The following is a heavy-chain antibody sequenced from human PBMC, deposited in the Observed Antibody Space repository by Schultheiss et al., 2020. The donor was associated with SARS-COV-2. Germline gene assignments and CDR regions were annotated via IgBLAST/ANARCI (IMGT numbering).Heavy chain of an antibody. J-gene: IGHJ6*02. CDR2: FDPEDGET. CDR1: GYTLTELS. V-gene: IGHV1-24*01. D-gene: IGHD1-7*01. Sequence: ASVKVSCKVSGYTLTELSMHWVRQAPGKGLEWMGGFDPEDGETIYAQKFQGRVTMTTDTSTSTAYMELRSLRSDDTAVYYCARTSYYYGMDVWGQGTTVTVSS. CDR3: ARTSYYYGMDV.